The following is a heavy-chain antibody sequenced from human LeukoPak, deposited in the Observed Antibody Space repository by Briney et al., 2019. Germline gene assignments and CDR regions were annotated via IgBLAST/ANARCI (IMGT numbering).Heavy chain of an antibody. CDR2: MSRTGDST. D-gene: IGHD3-3*01. Sequence: AGGSLRLSCAASGLTYWNYPMICVRQARGEAVVGVSIMSRTGDSTYYAASMKARFTTSRDNPRNIVYLQMNSLRAEDTAVYFCAKADATIGGAFDIWGQGTMVTVSS. J-gene: IGHJ3*02. V-gene: IGHV3-23*01. CDR3: AKADATIGGAFDI. CDR1: GLTYWNYP.